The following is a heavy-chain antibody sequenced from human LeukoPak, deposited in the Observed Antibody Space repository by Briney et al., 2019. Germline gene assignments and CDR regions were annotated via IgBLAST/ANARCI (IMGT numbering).Heavy chain of an antibody. D-gene: IGHD4-23*01. CDR3: ARDFPDYGGLYYYYYMDV. CDR1: GGSISSSSYY. Sequence: SETLSLTCTVSGGSISSSSYYWGWIRQPPGKGLEWLGSVFYTGNTYYNPSLKSRVTISVDTSKNQLSLKLSSVTAADTAVYYCARDFPDYGGLYYYYYMDVWGKGTTVTVSS. CDR2: VFYTGNT. J-gene: IGHJ6*03. V-gene: IGHV4-39*02.